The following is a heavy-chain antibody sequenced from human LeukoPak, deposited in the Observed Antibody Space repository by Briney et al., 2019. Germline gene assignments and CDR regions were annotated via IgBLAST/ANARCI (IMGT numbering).Heavy chain of an antibody. J-gene: IGHJ4*02. Sequence: GGSLRLSCATSGFTFNDYAMHWVRQVPGKGLEWVSGISWNSGSIGYADSVKGRFTISRDNAKNSLYLQMNSLRAEDTALYYCAKGVEMATIAYFDYWGQGTLVTVSS. CDR2: ISWNSGSI. D-gene: IGHD5-12*01. CDR1: GFTFNDYA. CDR3: AKGVEMATIAYFDY. V-gene: IGHV3-9*01.